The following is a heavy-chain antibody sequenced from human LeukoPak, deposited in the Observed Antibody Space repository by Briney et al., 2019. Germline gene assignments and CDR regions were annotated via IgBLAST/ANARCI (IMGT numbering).Heavy chain of an antibody. V-gene: IGHV3-9*01. J-gene: IGHJ4*02. CDR2: IRWYSCRI. D-gene: IGHD3-22*01. Sequence: GGSLRLSCAASGFTFYDYAMHGGRHAPGKGVEWGSGIRWYSCRIAYAASLNRPFTISIYNPTLSLYLQLNSLRADDTALYYCAKDIRASSCYLDFDYWGQGPLVTVSS. CDR1: GFTFYDYA. CDR3: AKDIRASSCYLDFDY.